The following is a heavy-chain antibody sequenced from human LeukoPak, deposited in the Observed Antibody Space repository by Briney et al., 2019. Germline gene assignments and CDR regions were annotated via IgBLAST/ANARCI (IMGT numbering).Heavy chain of an antibody. Sequence: GRSLRLSCAASGFTFSSYWMHWVRQAPGKGLVWVSHVNSAGSSTSYADSVKGRFTISRDNAKNTLYLQMNSLRAEDTAVYYCARDRGYSQDYWGQGTLVTVSS. J-gene: IGHJ4*02. CDR2: VNSAGSST. D-gene: IGHD5-18*01. CDR3: ARDRGYSQDY. V-gene: IGHV3-74*01. CDR1: GFTFSSYW.